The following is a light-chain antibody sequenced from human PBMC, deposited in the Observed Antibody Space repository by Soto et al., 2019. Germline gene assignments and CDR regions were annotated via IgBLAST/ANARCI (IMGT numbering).Light chain of an antibody. V-gene: IGKV3-15*01. CDR1: QSVSSN. J-gene: IGKJ2*02. CDR3: QPYYNRPPGT. Sequence: EIVMTQSPATLSVSPGERATLSCRASQSVSSNLAWYQQKPGQAPRLLIYGASTKATCIPATFSGSGSGTEFTLTISSLESEDFAGYYCQPYYNRPPGTFGQGTKLEIK. CDR2: GAS.